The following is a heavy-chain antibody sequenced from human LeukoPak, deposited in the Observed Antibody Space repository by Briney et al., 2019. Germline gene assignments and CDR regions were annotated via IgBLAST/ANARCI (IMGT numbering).Heavy chain of an antibody. J-gene: IGHJ4*02. CDR2: INSDGSST. CDR3: AREIVDYYGSGSYQRTFDY. D-gene: IGHD3-10*01. Sequence: QTGGSLRLSCAASGFTFSSYWMHWVRQAPGKGLVWVSRINSDGSSTSYADSVKGRFTISRDNAKNTLYLQMNSLRAEDTAVYYCAREIVDYYGSGSYQRTFDYWGQGTLVTVSS. CDR1: GFTFSSYW. V-gene: IGHV3-74*01.